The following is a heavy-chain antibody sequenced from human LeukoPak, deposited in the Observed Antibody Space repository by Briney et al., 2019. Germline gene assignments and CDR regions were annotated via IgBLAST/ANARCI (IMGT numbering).Heavy chain of an antibody. CDR2: INPNSGGT. CDR1: GYTFTGYH. D-gene: IGHD3-22*01. J-gene: IGHJ4*02. Sequence: GASVKVSCKASGYTFTGYHMHWVRQAPGQGLVWMGRINPNSGGTNYAQKFQGRVTMTRDTSISTAYMELSRLRSDDTAVYYCATLGKEGYYDSSGADYWGQGTLVTVSS. V-gene: IGHV1-2*06. CDR3: ATLGKEGYYDSSGADY.